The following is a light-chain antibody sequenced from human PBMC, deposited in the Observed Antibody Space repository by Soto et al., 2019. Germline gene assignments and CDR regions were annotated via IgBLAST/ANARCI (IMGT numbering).Light chain of an antibody. CDR3: SSYSXTTDYL. CDR1: SSDVGGYDY. J-gene: IGLJ1*01. V-gene: IGLV2-14*01. CDR2: EVS. Sequence: QSVLTQPASVSGSPGQSITISCTGTSSDVGGYDYVSWYQLHPGKAPKLMVFEVSNRPSGVSYRFSGSKSGNTASLTISGLQAEDEAXYFCSSYSXTTDYLFGNGTKVTV.